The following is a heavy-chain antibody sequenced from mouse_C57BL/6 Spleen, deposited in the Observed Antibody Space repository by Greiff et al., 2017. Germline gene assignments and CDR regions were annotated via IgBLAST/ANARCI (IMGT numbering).Heavy chain of an antibody. Sequence: VQLQQPGAELVRPGSSVKLSCKASGYTFTSYWMHWVKQRPIQGLEWIGNIDPSDSETHYNQKFKDKATLTVDKSSSTAYMQLSSLTSEDSAVYYCARFTTVVAYYAMDYWGQGTSVTVSS. CDR3: ARFTTVVAYYAMDY. V-gene: IGHV1-52*01. CDR2: IDPSDSET. CDR1: GYTFTSYW. D-gene: IGHD1-1*01. J-gene: IGHJ4*01.